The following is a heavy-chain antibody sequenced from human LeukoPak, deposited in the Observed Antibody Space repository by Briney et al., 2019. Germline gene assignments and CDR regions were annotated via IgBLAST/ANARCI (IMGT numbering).Heavy chain of an antibody. CDR2: LSPYNGNT. D-gene: IGHD5-18*01. J-gene: IGHJ5*02. CDR1: GYTFSNYG. Sequence: ASVKVSCKASGYTFSNYGLTWVRQAPGHGLEWMGWLSPYNGNTNYAQNLQGRVTMTTDTSTAYMELRSLRSDDTAVYYCARQHSWIQLRYNWFDPWGQGTLVTVSS. CDR3: ARQHSWIQLRYNWFDP. V-gene: IGHV1-18*01.